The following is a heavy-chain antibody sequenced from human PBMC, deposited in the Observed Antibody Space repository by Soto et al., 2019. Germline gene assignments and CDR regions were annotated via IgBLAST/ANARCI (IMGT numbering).Heavy chain of an antibody. Sequence: QVQLQESGPGLVKPSETLSLTCTISGVSISSYYWSWIRQPPGKGLEWIGYVYSSGTTNYNPSLKSRVTMSLDTSKNQFSLKLSSVPAADTAVYYCASSKLNDRGGDCELDYWGQGTLVTVSS. CDR3: ASSKLNDRGGDCELDY. J-gene: IGHJ4*02. D-gene: IGHD2-21*02. CDR1: GVSISSYY. V-gene: IGHV4-59*08. CDR2: VYSSGTT.